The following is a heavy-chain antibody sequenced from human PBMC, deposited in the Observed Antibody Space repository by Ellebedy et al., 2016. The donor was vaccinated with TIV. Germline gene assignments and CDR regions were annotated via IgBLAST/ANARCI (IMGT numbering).Heavy chain of an antibody. J-gene: IGHJ6*02. D-gene: IGHD3-22*01. CDR3: ARDDSSADYDYYYGLDV. Sequence: GGSLRLSXAASGFTLTSHGIHWVRQAPGKGLEWVAVIWYDGSNKHYVDSVKGRFTISRDTSKNTLYLQMNSLRDEDTAMYYCARDDSSADYDYYYGLDVWGLGTTVIVSS. CDR1: GFTLTSHG. CDR2: IWYDGSNK. V-gene: IGHV3-33*01.